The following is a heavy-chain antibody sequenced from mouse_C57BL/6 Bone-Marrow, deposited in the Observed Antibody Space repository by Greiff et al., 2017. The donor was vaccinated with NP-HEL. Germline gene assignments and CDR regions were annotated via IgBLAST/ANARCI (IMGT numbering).Heavy chain of an antibody. V-gene: IGHV6-3*01. CDR2: IRLKSDNYAT. Sequence: EVQVVESGGGLVQPGGSMKLSCVASGFTFSNYWMNWVRQSPEKGLEWVAQIRLKSDNYATHYAESVKGRFTISRDDSKSSVYLQMNNLRAEDTGIYYCTGTTVVEYYFDYWGQGTTLTVSS. CDR1: GFTFSNYW. CDR3: TGTTVVEYYFDY. D-gene: IGHD1-1*01. J-gene: IGHJ2*01.